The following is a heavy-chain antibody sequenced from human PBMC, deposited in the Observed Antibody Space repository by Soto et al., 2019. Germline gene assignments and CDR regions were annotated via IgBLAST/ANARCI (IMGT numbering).Heavy chain of an antibody. D-gene: IGHD5-12*01. CDR1: GVSISSYY. J-gene: IGHJ6*02. CDR3: ARGPREMATSSRRHYYGMDV. Sequence: SETLSLTCTVSGVSISSYYWSWIRQPPGKGLEWIGYIYDSGSTSYNPSLKSRVTISVDTSRTQFSLNLNSVTAADTAVYYCARGPREMATSSRRHYYGMDVWGQGTTVTVSS. V-gene: IGHV4-59*01. CDR2: IYDSGST.